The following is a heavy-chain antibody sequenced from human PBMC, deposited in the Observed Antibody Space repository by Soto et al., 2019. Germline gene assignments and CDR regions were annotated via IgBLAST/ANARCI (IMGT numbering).Heavy chain of an antibody. Sequence: EVQLLESGGGLVQPGGSLRLSCAASGFTFSSYAMSWVRQAPGKGLEWVSAISCSGGSTYYAASVKGRFTISRDNSKNTLYLPRRTLRAEDTAVYYCANLVGRFRRGHDGMDVWGQGTTVNVSS. CDR3: ANLVGRFRRGHDGMDV. J-gene: IGHJ6*02. V-gene: IGHV3-23*01. CDR1: GFTFSSYA. CDR2: ISCSGGST. D-gene: IGHD2-15*01.